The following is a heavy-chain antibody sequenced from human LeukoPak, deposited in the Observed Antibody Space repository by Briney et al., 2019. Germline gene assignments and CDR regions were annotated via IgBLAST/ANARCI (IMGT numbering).Heavy chain of an antibody. Sequence: SETLSLTCTVSSGSISSYYWSWIRQPPGKELEWIGYISYSGSTNYNPSLKSRVTISVDKSKNQFSLKLSSVTAADTAVYYCAREHHYYDSSGWYAFDIWGQGTMVTVSS. CDR1: SGSISSYY. V-gene: IGHV4-59*12. CDR2: ISYSGST. D-gene: IGHD3-22*01. J-gene: IGHJ3*02. CDR3: AREHHYYDSSGWYAFDI.